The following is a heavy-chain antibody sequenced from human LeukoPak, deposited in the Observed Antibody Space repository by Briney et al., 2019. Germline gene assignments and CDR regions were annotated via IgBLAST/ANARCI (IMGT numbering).Heavy chain of an antibody. CDR3: ARDRDWGCSYCSY. Sequence: GGSLRLSCAASGFTFSSYGMHWVRQAPGKGLEWVAVICCEGSNKYYADSVKGRFTISRDNSKNTLYLQMNSLRAEDTAVYYCARDRDWGCSYCSYWGQGTLVTVSS. V-gene: IGHV3-33*01. J-gene: IGHJ4*02. CDR1: GFTFSSYG. CDR2: ICCEGSNK. D-gene: IGHD7-27*01.